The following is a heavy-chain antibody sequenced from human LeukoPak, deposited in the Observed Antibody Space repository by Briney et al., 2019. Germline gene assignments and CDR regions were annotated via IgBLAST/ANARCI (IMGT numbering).Heavy chain of an antibody. V-gene: IGHV4-59*01. CDR1: GGSISSYY. Sequence: SETLSLTCTVSGGSISSYYWSWIRQPPGKGLEWIGYIYYSGSTNYNPSLKSRVTISVDTSKNQFSLKLSSVTAADTAVYYCARAYSGSYYGLPLDHWGQGTLVTVSS. D-gene: IGHD1-26*01. J-gene: IGHJ4*02. CDR3: ARAYSGSYYGLPLDH. CDR2: IYYSGST.